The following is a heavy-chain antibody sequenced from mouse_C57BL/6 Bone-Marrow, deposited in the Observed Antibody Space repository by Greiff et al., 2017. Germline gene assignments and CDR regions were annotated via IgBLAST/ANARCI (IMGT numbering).Heavy chain of an antibody. CDR2: IDPSDSYT. Sequence: QVQLQQPGAELVKPGASVKLSCKASGYTFTSYWMQWVKQRPGQGLEWIGEIDPSDSYTNYNQQFKGKATLTVDTSSSTAYMQLSSLTSEDSAVYYCARLLLGSPDYWGQGTTLTVSS. D-gene: IGHD3-3*01. J-gene: IGHJ2*01. V-gene: IGHV1-50*01. CDR3: ARLLLGSPDY. CDR1: GYTFTSYW.